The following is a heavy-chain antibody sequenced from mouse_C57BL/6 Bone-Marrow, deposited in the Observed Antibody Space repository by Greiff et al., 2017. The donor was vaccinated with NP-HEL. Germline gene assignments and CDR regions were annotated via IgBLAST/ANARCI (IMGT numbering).Heavy chain of an antibody. D-gene: IGHD1-1*01. Sequence: VQLQQSGPELVKPGASVKISCKASGYTFTDYYMNWVKQSHGKSLEWIGDINPNNGGTSYNQKFKGTATFTVDKSSSTAYIELRSLTSEDSAVYDCAPITTVVAHWYFDVWGTGTTVTVAS. CDR1: GYTFTDYY. CDR2: INPNNGGT. CDR3: APITTVVAHWYFDV. V-gene: IGHV1-26*01. J-gene: IGHJ1*03.